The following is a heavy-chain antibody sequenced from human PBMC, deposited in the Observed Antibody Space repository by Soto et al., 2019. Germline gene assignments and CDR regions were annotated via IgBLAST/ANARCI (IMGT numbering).Heavy chain of an antibody. V-gene: IGHV3-7*03. CDR1: GFNFRDFW. J-gene: IGHJ4*02. D-gene: IGHD3-3*01. CDR2: IKQDGSEK. CDR3: ARRNFGVLTDY. Sequence: EVQLVESGGGLVQPGGSLRLSCADSGFNFRDFWMSWVRQAPGKGLEWVANIKQDGSEKYYVDSVKGRFTVSRDNAKNSLYLQMNSLRAEDTAMYYCARRNFGVLTDYWGPGTLVTVSS.